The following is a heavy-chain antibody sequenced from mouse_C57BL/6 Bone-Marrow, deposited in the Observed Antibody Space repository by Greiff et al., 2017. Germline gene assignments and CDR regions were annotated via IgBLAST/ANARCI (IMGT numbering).Heavy chain of an antibody. J-gene: IGHJ1*03. V-gene: IGHV1-54*01. D-gene: IGHD1-1*01. Sequence: VQLQESGAELVRPGTSVKVSCKASGYAFTNYLIEWVKQRPGQGLEWIGVINPGSGGTNYNEKFKGKATLTADKSSSTAYMQLSSLTSEDSAVYFCARPYYYGSSYWYFDVWGTGTTVTVSS. CDR3: ARPYYYGSSYWYFDV. CDR1: GYAFTNYL. CDR2: INPGSGGT.